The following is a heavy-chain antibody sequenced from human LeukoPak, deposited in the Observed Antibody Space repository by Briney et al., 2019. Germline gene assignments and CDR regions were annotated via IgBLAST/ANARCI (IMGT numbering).Heavy chain of an antibody. J-gene: IGHJ4*02. CDR3: AREISGGESYYDY. V-gene: IGHV4-59*01. CDR1: GGSISSYY. D-gene: IGHD3-3*02. CDR2: IYYSGST. Sequence: PSETLSLTCTVSGGSISSYYWSWIRQPPGKGLEWIGYIYYSGSTNYNPSLKSRVTISVDTSKNQFSLKLSSVTAADTAVYYCAREISGGESYYDYWGQGTLVTVSS.